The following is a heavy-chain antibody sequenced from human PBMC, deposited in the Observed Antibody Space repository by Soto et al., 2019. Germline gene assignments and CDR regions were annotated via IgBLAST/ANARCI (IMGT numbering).Heavy chain of an antibody. D-gene: IGHD2-15*01. Sequence: SLACTVSGGSISSYYWSWIRQPPGKGLEWIGYIYYSGSTNYNPSLKSRVTISVDTSKNQFSLKLSSVTAADTAVYYCARVSPLGIYGMDVWGQGTTVTVSS. CDR2: IYYSGST. CDR1: GGSISSYY. V-gene: IGHV4-59*01. J-gene: IGHJ6*02. CDR3: ARVSPLGIYGMDV.